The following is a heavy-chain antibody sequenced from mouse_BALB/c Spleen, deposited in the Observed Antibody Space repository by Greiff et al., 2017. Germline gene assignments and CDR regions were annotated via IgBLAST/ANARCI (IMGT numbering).Heavy chain of an antibody. D-gene: IGHD2-1*01. CDR1: GYTFTSYW. J-gene: IGHJ1*01. Sequence: VQLQESGAELARPGASVKLSCKASGYTFTSYWMQWVKQRPGQGLEWIGAIYPGDGDTRYTQKFKGKATLTADKSSSTAYMQLSSLASEDSAVYYCARFGNYEDWYFDVWGAGTTVTVSS. V-gene: IGHV1-87*01. CDR2: IYPGDGDT. CDR3: ARFGNYEDWYFDV.